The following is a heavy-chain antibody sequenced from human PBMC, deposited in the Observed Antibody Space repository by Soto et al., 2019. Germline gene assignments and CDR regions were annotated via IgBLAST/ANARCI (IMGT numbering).Heavy chain of an antibody. D-gene: IGHD3-22*01. CDR3: ARLPVMIVVARGAFDI. CDR1: GYSFTSYL. CDR2: IYPGDSDT. Sequence: EALKISCKGSGYSFTSYLIGLVRQMPGKCLEWMGIIYPGDSDTRYSPSFQGQVTISADKSISTAYLQWSSLKASDTAMYYCARLPVMIVVARGAFDIWGQGAMVT. V-gene: IGHV5-51*01. J-gene: IGHJ3*02.